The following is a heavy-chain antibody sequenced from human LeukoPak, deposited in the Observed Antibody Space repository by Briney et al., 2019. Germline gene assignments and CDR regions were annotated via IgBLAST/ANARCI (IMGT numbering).Heavy chain of an antibody. J-gene: IGHJ4*02. CDR1: GFTLSSYG. V-gene: IGHV3-30*18. D-gene: IGHD6-13*01. Sequence: GRSLRLSCAASGFTLSSYGMHWVRQAPGKGLEWVAVISYDGSNKYYADSVKGRFTISRDNSKNTLYLQMNSLRAEDTAVYYCAKVARIAAAEYWGQGTLVTVSS. CDR2: ISYDGSNK. CDR3: AKVARIAAAEY.